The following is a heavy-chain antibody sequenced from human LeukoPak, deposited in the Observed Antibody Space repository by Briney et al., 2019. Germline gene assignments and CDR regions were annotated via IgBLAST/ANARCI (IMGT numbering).Heavy chain of an antibody. CDR1: GFTFSSYA. D-gene: IGHD3-10*02. J-gene: IGHJ6*04. V-gene: IGHV3-48*03. Sequence: GGSLRLSCAASGFTFSSYAMSWVRQAPGKGLEWVSYISSSGSTIYYADSVKGRFTISRDNAKNSLYLQMNSLRAEDTAVCYCAELGITMIGGVWGKGTTVTISS. CDR3: AELGITMIGGV. CDR2: ISSSGSTI.